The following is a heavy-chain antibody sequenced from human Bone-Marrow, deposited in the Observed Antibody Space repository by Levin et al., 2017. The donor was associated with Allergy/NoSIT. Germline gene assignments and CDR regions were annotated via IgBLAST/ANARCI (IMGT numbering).Heavy chain of an antibody. V-gene: IGHV4-59*08. Sequence: ASETLSLTCTVSGGSISSYYWSWIRQPPGKGLEWIGYIYYSGSTNYNPSLKSRVTISVDTSKNQFSLKLSSVTAADTAVYYCARQGRDCSSTSCYTAYYYGMDVWGQGTTVTVSS. CDR3: ARQGRDCSSTSCYTAYYYGMDV. J-gene: IGHJ6*02. D-gene: IGHD2-2*02. CDR2: IYYSGST. CDR1: GGSISSYY.